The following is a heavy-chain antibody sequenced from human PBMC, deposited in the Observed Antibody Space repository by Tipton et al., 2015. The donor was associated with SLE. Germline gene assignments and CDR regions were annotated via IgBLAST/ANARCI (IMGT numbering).Heavy chain of an antibody. Sequence: QSGAEVKTPGASVKVSCKASGYSFTDYFMHWVRQAPGQGLEWMGWIYPDSGATNYAQKFQGRVTMTRDTSTSTAYMELSSLRSDDTAVYYCARGGGSYYFDNWGQGTLVTVSS. CDR3: ARGGGSYYFDN. J-gene: IGHJ4*02. CDR2: IYPDSGAT. CDR1: GYSFTDYF. V-gene: IGHV1-2*02. D-gene: IGHD1-26*01.